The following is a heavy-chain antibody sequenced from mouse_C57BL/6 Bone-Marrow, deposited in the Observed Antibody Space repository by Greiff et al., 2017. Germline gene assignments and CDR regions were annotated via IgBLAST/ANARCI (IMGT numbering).Heavy chain of an antibody. CDR2: ISSGGSYT. CDR3: AGYYDYDGRSSWFAY. J-gene: IGHJ3*01. CDR1: GFTFSSYG. V-gene: IGHV5-6*01. Sequence: EVQVVESGGDLVKPGGSLKLSCAASGFTFSSYGMSWVRQTPDKRLEWVATISSGGSYTYYPDSVKGRCTISRDNAKNTLYLQMSSLKSEDTAMYYCAGYYDYDGRSSWFAYWGQGTLVTVSA. D-gene: IGHD2-4*01.